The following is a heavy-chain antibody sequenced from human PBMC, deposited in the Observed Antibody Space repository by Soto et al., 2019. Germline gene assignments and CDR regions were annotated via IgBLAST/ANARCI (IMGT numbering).Heavy chain of an antibody. J-gene: IGHJ6*02. CDR3: ARDGATSLTTYFYGMDV. V-gene: IGHV3-48*02. D-gene: IGHD1-1*01. CDR2: ISSSGTTI. CDR1: GFTFSNYN. Sequence: EVQLLESGGGLVQRGGSLRLSCAASGFTFSNYNMNWVRQAPGKGLEWVSYISSSGTTIYNADSVKGRFTISRDNVKNSMYLQMNSLRDEDTAVYFCARDGATSLTTYFYGMDVWGQGTTVTVSS.